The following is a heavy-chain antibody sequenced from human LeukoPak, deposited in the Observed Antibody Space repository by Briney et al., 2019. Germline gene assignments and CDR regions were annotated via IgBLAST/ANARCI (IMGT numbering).Heavy chain of an antibody. CDR1: GFTFSSYG. J-gene: IGHJ3*02. D-gene: IGHD1-26*01. CDR3: ARDSGSYYGAFDI. V-gene: IGHV3-33*01. Sequence: GGSLRLSCAASGFTFSSYGMPWVRQAPGQGLEWVAVICYDGSNKYYADSVKGRFTISRDNSKNTLYLQMNSLRAEDTAVYYCARDSGSYYGAFDIWGQGTMVTVSS. CDR2: ICYDGSNK.